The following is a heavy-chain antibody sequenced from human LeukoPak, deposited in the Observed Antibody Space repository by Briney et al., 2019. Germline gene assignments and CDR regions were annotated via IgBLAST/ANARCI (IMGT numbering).Heavy chain of an antibody. V-gene: IGHV4-34*01. CDR1: GGSFSGYY. CDR3: ARERYCSSTSCYTDDAFDI. Sequence: SETLSLTCAVYGGSFSGYYWSWIRQPPGKGLEWIGEINHSGSTNYNPSLKSRVTISVDTSKNQFSLRLSSVTAADTAVYYCARERYCSSTSCYTDDAFDIWGQGTMVTVSS. D-gene: IGHD2-2*02. J-gene: IGHJ3*02. CDR2: INHSGST.